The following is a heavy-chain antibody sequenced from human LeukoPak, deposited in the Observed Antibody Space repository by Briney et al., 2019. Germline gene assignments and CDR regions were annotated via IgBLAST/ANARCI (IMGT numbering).Heavy chain of an antibody. CDR2: TRDRANSYTT. Sequence: GGSLRLSCAASGFTFSDYYMDWVRQAPGKGLEWVGRTRDRANSYTTEYAASVKGRFTISRDDSKSSLYLQMNSLKTEDTAVYYCARDSSGWYQSNDCDYWGQGTLVTVSS. CDR1: GFTFSDYY. D-gene: IGHD6-19*01. CDR3: ARDSSGWYQSNDCDY. V-gene: IGHV3-72*01. J-gene: IGHJ4*02.